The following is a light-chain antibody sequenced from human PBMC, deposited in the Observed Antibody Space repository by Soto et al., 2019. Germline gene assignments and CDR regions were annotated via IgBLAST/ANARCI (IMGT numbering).Light chain of an antibody. J-gene: IGKJ5*01. V-gene: IGKV1-12*01. CDR3: QQGHSWPLN. Sequence: DIQMTQSPSSVSAAVGDRVTITCRASQGLSGSLAWYQQKPGKAPKLLMYVTSRLQSGVPSRFSGSASGTDFTLTIYSLQPEDRATYYCQQGHSWPLNVGQGTRLEIK. CDR1: QGLSGS. CDR2: VTS.